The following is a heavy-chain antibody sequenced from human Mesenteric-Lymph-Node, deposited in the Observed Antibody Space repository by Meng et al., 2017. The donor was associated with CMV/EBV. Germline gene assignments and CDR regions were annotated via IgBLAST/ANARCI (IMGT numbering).Heavy chain of an antibody. J-gene: IGHJ5*02. CDR1: GYTFTSYA. Sequence: GYTFTSYAMNWVRPAPGQGLEWMGWINTNTGNPTYAQGFTGRFVFSLDTSVSTAYLQISSLKAEDTAVYYCARGVVVPAAMGEWFDPWGQEPWSPSPQ. D-gene: IGHD2-2*01. CDR3: ARGVVVPAAMGEWFDP. CDR2: INTNTGNP. V-gene: IGHV7-4-1*02.